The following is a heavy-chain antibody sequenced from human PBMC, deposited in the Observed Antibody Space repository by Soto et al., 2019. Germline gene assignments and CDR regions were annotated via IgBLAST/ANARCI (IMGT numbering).Heavy chain of an antibody. CDR3: ARAAEGYCSGGSCSTD. J-gene: IGHJ4*02. V-gene: IGHV1-69*02. CDR2: IIPILGIA. D-gene: IGHD2-15*01. Sequence: QVQLVQSGAEVQKPGSSVKVSCKASGGTFSSYTISWVRQAPGQGLEWMGRIIPILGIANYAQKFQGRVTLTADKSTSTAYMELSSLRSEDTAVYYCARAAEGYCSGGSCSTDWGQGILVTVSS. CDR1: GGTFSSYT.